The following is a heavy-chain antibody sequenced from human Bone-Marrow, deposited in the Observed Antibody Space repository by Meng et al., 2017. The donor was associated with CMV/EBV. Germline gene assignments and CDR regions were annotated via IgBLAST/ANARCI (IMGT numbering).Heavy chain of an antibody. CDR3: ARAKSSPGSLSVLGMDV. CDR2: IGTAGDT. J-gene: IGHJ6*02. D-gene: IGHD2/OR15-2a*01. CDR1: GFTFSSYD. Sequence: GESLKISCAASGFTFSSYDMHWVRQATGKGLEWVSAIGTAGDTYYPGSVKGRFTISRENAKNSLYLQMNSLRAGDTAVYYCARAKSSPGSLSVLGMDVWGQGTTVTVSS. V-gene: IGHV3-13*01.